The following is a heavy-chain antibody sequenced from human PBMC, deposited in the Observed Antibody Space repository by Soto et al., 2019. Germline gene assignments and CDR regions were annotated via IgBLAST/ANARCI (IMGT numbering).Heavy chain of an antibody. CDR2: IYYSGST. CDR1: GGSISSGGYY. Sequence: SETLSLTCTVSGGSISSGGYYWSWIRQHPGKGLEWIGYIYYSGSTYYNPSLKSRVTISVDTSKNQFSLKLSRLRSDDTAVYYCARSLYYGSYGMDVWGQGTTVTVS. V-gene: IGHV4-31*03. J-gene: IGHJ6*02. D-gene: IGHD3-10*01. CDR3: ARSLYYGSYGMDV.